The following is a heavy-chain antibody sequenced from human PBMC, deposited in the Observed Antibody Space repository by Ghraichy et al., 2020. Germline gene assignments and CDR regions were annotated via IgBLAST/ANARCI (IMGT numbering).Heavy chain of an antibody. Sequence: GGSRLSCTASGFSLSRYTINWVRQAPGKGLEWISSINSGSAYIYYADSMNGRVTISRDNAKQSVYLQMNSLRVEDTAIYYCARDITSTRSGSDIWGQGTMVTVSS. CDR1: GFSLSRYT. J-gene: IGHJ3*02. CDR3: ARDITSTRSGSDI. CDR2: INSGSAYI. D-gene: IGHD6-19*01. V-gene: IGHV3-21*01.